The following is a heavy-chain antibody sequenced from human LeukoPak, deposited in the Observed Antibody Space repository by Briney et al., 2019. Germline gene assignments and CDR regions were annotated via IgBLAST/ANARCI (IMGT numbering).Heavy chain of an antibody. V-gene: IGHV3-30*18. CDR1: GLTFSNYG. Sequence: GGSLRLSCAASGLTFSNYGMHWVRQAPGKGLEWVAAISNDGSKIQYADSVKGRFTISRDKSKNTLYLQMNSLRVEDTALYYCAKPMFYDFWSGLDYWGQGTLVTVSS. CDR3: AKPMFYDFWSGLDY. D-gene: IGHD3-3*01. J-gene: IGHJ4*02. CDR2: ISNDGSKI.